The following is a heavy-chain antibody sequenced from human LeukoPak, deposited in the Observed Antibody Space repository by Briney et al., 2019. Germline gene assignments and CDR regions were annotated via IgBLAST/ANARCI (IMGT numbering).Heavy chain of an antibody. CDR1: GFSFGSYA. D-gene: IGHD6-19*01. CDR2: TSWNGGTT. J-gene: IGHJ4*02. CDR3: ARDGMGHSSGSMGY. V-gene: IGHV3-20*04. Sequence: PGGSLRLSCAAAGFSFGSYAMRWVRQPPGKGLEWVSGTSWNGGTTDYADSVKGRFSISRDNAKNSLYLHMNSLRAEDTAFYYCARDGMGHSSGSMGYWGQGTLVTVSS.